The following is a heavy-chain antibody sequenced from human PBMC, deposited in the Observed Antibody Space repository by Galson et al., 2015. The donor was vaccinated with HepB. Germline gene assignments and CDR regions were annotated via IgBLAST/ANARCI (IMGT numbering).Heavy chain of an antibody. D-gene: IGHD3-22*01. V-gene: IGHV3-30*04. CDR1: GFTFSSYA. J-gene: IGHJ4*02. CDR3: ARAGDLYDKDY. CDR2: ISYDGSNK. Sequence: SLRLSCAASGFTFSSYAMHWVRQAPGKGLEWVAVISYDGSNKYYADSVKGRFTISRDNAKNTLYLQMNSLRAEDTAVYYCARAGDLYDKDYWGQGTLVTVSS.